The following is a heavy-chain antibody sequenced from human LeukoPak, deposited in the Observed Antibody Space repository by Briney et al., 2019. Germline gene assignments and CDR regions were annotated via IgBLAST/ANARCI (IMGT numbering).Heavy chain of an antibody. CDR3: ARHQCQSQPGIAAAGTCGDWFDP. CDR1: GGSISSSSYY. V-gene: IGHV4-30-4*08. Sequence: SETLSLTCTVSGGSISSSSYYWSWIRQPPGKGLEWIGYIYYSGSTYYNPSLKSRVTISVDTSKNQFSLKLSSVTAADTAVYYCARHQCQSQPGIAAAGTCGDWFDPWGQGTLVTVSS. J-gene: IGHJ5*02. D-gene: IGHD6-13*01. CDR2: IYYSGST.